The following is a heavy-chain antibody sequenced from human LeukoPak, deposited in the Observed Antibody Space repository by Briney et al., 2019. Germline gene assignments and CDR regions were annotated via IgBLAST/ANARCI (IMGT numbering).Heavy chain of an antibody. D-gene: IGHD2-21*01. CDR2: ISSGSIYI. Sequence: GGSLRLSCAGSGSTFSSYRMSWVRQAPGKGLEWVSSISSGSIYIDLADPLMGRFTISRDDAKNSLYLQMNSLRAEDTAVYYCTIRIYSGAFDIWGQGTMVTVSS. V-gene: IGHV3-21*01. J-gene: IGHJ3*02. CDR1: GSTFSSYR. CDR3: TIRIYSGAFDI.